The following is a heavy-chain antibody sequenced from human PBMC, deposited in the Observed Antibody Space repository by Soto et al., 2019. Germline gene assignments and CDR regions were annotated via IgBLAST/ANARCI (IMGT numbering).Heavy chain of an antibody. D-gene: IGHD6-19*01. CDR2: INAGNGNT. J-gene: IGHJ5*02. V-gene: IGHV1-3*01. CDR1: GYTFASYA. Sequence: GASVKVSCKASGYTFASYAMHWVRQAPGQRLEWMGWINAGNGNTKYSQKFQGRVTITRDTSASTAYMELSSLRSEDTAVYYCARGRAPPPGDSSGWYRRSPWYNWFDPWGQGTLVTVSS. CDR3: ARGRAPPPGDSSGWYRRSPWYNWFDP.